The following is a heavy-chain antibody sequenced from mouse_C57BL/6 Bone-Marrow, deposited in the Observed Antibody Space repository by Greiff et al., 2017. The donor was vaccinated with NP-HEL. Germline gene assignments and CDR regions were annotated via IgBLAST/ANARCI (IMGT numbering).Heavy chain of an antibody. CDR3: ARDRIPFYYCGKEYYFDY. V-gene: IGHV5-4*01. Sequence: EVKLMESGGGLVKPGGSLKLSCAASGFTFSSYAMSWVRQTPEKRLEWVATISDGGSYTYYPDNVKGRFTISRDTAKNNLYLQMSHLKSEDTAMYYCARDRIPFYYCGKEYYFDYWGQGTTLTVSS. CDR1: GFTFSSYA. D-gene: IGHD1-1*01. CDR2: ISDGGSYT. J-gene: IGHJ2*01.